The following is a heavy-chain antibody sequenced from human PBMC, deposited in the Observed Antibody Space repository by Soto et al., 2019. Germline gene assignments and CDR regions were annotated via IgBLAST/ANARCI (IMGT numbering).Heavy chain of an antibody. CDR3: ARDSVVVPAAMKGVAFDI. CDR1: GFTVSSNY. D-gene: IGHD2-2*01. V-gene: IGHV3-66*01. J-gene: IGHJ3*02. CDR2: IYSGGST. Sequence: EVQLVESGGGLVQPGGSLRLSCAASGFTVSSNYMSWVRQAPGKGLEWVSVIYSGGSTYYVDSVKGRFTISRDNSKNTLYLQMNSLRAEDTAVYYCARDSVVVPAAMKGVAFDIWGQGTMVTVSS.